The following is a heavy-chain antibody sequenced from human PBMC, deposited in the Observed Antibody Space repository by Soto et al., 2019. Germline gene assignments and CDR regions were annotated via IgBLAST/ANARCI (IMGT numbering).Heavy chain of an antibody. Sequence: SETLSLTCSVSGDSIISSDFYWGWVRQPPGKGLEWIGSIFYLGSSYYNPSLKSRVTMSVDTSKNQFSLRLRSVTAADTALYFCARHSLALRKNNWFDPWGQGIMVTVSS. J-gene: IGHJ5*02. D-gene: IGHD3-3*02. CDR3: ARHSLALRKNNWFDP. V-gene: IGHV4-39*01. CDR2: IFYLGSS. CDR1: GDSIISSDFY.